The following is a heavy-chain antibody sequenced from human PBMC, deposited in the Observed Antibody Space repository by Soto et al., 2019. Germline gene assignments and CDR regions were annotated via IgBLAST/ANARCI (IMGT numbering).Heavy chain of an antibody. CDR2: SSDRRTGNT. CDR3: TTWLTAHFDY. V-gene: IGHV3-23*01. D-gene: IGHD2-21*02. J-gene: IGHJ4*02. CDR1: GFTFSSYT. Sequence: GGSLRLSCAASGFTFSSYTLNWVRRAPGKGLEWVATSSDRRTGNTHYSDSVRGRFTLSRDYSRNILFLQMDSLRADDTALYYCTTWLTAHFDYWGRGTQVTSP.